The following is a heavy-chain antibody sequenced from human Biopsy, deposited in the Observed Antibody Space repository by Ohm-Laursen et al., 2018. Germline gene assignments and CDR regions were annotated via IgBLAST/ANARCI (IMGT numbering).Heavy chain of an antibody. V-gene: IGHV3-11*01. CDR1: GFTFSDYY. J-gene: IGHJ4*02. CDR3: ARGPCGGDCPFQYFDS. CDR2: IHKDSTTE. D-gene: IGHD2-21*02. Sequence: SLRLSCAASGFTFSDYYMNWFRRAPGKGLEWIAYIHKDSTTEYYADSVRGRFSISRDNAQKSLYLQMNSLRAEDTAVYYCARGPCGGDCPFQYFDSWGQGTLVTVSS.